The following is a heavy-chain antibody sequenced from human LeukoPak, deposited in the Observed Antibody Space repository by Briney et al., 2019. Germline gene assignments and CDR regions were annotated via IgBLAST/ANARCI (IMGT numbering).Heavy chain of an antibody. J-gene: IGHJ4*02. CDR3: AKDRTGDTAMAASALDY. V-gene: IGHV3-9*01. CDR1: GFTFDDYA. Sequence: PGGSLRLSCAASGFTFDDYAMHWVRQAPGKGLEWVSGISWNSGSIGYADSVKGRFTISRDNAKNSLYLQMNSLRAEDTALYYCAKDRTGDTAMAASALDYWGQGTLVTVSS. CDR2: ISWNSGSI. D-gene: IGHD5-18*01.